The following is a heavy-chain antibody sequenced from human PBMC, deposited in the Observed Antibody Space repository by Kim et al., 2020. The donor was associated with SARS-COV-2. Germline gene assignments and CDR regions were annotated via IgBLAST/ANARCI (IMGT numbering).Heavy chain of an antibody. CDR1: GYTFTSYG. CDR2: ISAYNGNT. V-gene: IGHV1-18*04. J-gene: IGHJ6*02. CDR3: ARGGGHCSSTSCYTGVYYYYYGMDV. Sequence: ASVKVSCKASGYTFTSYGISWVRQAPGQGLEWMGWISAYNGNTNYAQKLQGRVTMTTDTSTSTAYMELRSLRSDDTAVYYCARGGGHCSSTSCYTGVYYYYYGMDVWGQGTTVTVSS. D-gene: IGHD2-2*02.